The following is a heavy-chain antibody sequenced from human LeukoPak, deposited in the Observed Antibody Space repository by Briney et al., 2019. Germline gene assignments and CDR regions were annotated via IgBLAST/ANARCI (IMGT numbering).Heavy chain of an antibody. D-gene: IGHD3-10*01. CDR2: ISAGGDST. CDR1: GFTFSSYA. Sequence: GGSLRLSCAASGFTFSSYAMSWVRQAPGKGLEWVSGISAGGDSTYYADSVKGRFTISRDNFKNTLYLQMNSLRAEDTAVYYCAKDDQVWFGKLLLNWFDPWGQGTLVTVSS. V-gene: IGHV3-23*01. J-gene: IGHJ5*02. CDR3: AKDDQVWFGKLLLNWFDP.